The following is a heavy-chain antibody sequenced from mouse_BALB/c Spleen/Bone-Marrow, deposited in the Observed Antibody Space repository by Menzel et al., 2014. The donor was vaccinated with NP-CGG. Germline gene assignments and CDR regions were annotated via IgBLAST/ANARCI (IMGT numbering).Heavy chain of an antibody. J-gene: IGHJ2*01. V-gene: IGHV1S126*01. CDR1: GYSFTSYW. Sequence: VKLVESGPQLVRPGASVKTSCKASGYSFTSYWMHWVKQRPGQGLEWIGMIDPSDSETRLNQKFKDKATLTVDKSSSTAYMQLSSPTSEDSAVYYCARGDDGYYGDYWGQGTTLTVSS. D-gene: IGHD2-3*01. CDR2: IDPSDSET. CDR3: ARGDDGYYGDY.